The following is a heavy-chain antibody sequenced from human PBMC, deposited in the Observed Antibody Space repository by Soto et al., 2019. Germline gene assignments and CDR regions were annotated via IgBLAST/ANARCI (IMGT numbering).Heavy chain of an antibody. CDR2: ISYDGNTQ. V-gene: IGHV3-30-3*01. CDR1: EFSFSGYA. Sequence: QVQLVESGGGVVQPGGSLRLSCAASEFSFSGYAMHWVRQAPVKGLEWVAVISYDGNTQYYADSVKGRFTVSRDNSNNILYVEMNNLRDEYTAMYYCAKETNAYEINFWGQGTLVTVSP. J-gene: IGHJ4*02. CDR3: AKETNAYEINF. D-gene: IGHD3-9*01.